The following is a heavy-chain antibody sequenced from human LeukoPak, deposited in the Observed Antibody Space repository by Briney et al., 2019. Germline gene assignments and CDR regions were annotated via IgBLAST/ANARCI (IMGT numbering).Heavy chain of an antibody. J-gene: IGHJ6*04. Sequence: SETLSLTCAVYGGSFSGYYWSWIRQPPGKGLEWIGEISHSGSTNYNPSLKSRVTISVDTSKNQFSLKLSSVTAADTAVYYCARGRSGMDVWGKGTTVTVSS. CDR2: ISHSGST. CDR1: GGSFSGYY. CDR3: ARGRSGMDV. V-gene: IGHV4-34*01.